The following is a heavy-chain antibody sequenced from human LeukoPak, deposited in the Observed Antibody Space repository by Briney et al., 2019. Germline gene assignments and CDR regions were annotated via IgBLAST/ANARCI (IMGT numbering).Heavy chain of an antibody. V-gene: IGHV4-59*01. J-gene: IGHJ4*02. CDR2: IYYSGST. CDR1: GGSISSYY. Sequence: SETLSLTCTVSGGSISSYYWSWIRQPTGKGLEWIGYIYYSGSTNYNPSLKSRVTISVDTSKNQFSLKPSSVTAADTAVYYCASEYCSGGSCYDYWGQGTLVTVSS. D-gene: IGHD2-15*01. CDR3: ASEYCSGGSCYDY.